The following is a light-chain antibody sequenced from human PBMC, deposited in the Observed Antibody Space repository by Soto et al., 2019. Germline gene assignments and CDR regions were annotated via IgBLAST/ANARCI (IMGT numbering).Light chain of an antibody. J-gene: IGLJ3*02. CDR3: TSYAGSDNWV. CDR2: EVS. V-gene: IGLV2-8*01. Sequence: QSVLTQPPSASGSPGQSVTISCTGTSSDVGTYNYVSWYQQHPGEAPKLLISEVSKRPSGVPDRFSGSKSGNTASLTVSGLQAEDEADYYCTSYAGSDNWVFGGGTKLTVL. CDR1: SSDVGTYNY.